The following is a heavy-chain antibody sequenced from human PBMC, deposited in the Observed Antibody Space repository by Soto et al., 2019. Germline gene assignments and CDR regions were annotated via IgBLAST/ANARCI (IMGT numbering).Heavy chain of an antibody. J-gene: IGHJ6*02. CDR3: AVRFLEWSGDYYYYGMDV. D-gene: IGHD3-3*01. CDR2: IIPFFGTA. CDR1: RGTSINYA. Sequence: ASVNVSCMASRGTSINYAISRVRQSPGQRHACMEAIIPFFGTANYAQKFQGRVTITADKSTSTAYMELSSLRSEDTAVYYCAVRFLEWSGDYYYYGMDVWGQGTTVTVSS. V-gene: IGHV1-69*06.